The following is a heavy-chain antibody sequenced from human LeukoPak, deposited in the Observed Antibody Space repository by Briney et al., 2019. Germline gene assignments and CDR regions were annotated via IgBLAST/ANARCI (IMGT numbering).Heavy chain of an antibody. Sequence: GASVKVSCMVSGYTLTELSMHWVRQAPGKGLEWMGGFDPEDGETIYAQKFQGRVTMTEDTSTDTAYMELSSLRSEDTAVYYCATSLTRLRFLDRTLWGQGTLVTVSS. CDR2: FDPEDGET. D-gene: IGHD3-3*01. CDR3: ATSLTRLRFLDRTL. CDR1: GYTLTELS. J-gene: IGHJ4*02. V-gene: IGHV1-24*01.